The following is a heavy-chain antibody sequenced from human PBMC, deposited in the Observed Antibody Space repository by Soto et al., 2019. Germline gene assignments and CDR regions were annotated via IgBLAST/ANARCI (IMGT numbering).Heavy chain of an antibody. CDR3: ARDLGGYASH. Sequence: EVQLVESGGGLVQPGGSLRLSCAASGFTFSNYWMHWVRQAPGKGPVWVSRINTDGSTTNYVDSVKGRFTISRDNAKNTLYLQTNSLGAEDTAVYYCARDLGGYASHWGQGTLVTVSS. CDR2: INTDGSTT. J-gene: IGHJ4*02. CDR1: GFTFSNYW. D-gene: IGHD3-16*01. V-gene: IGHV3-74*01.